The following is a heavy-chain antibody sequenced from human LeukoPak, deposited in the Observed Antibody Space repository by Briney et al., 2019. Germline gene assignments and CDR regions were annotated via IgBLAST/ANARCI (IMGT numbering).Heavy chain of an antibody. V-gene: IGHV3-23*01. J-gene: IGHJ4*02. CDR3: AKALGIAAAARFDY. D-gene: IGHD6-13*01. Sequence: GGSLRLSCAASGFSVSSYAMTWVRQAPATGLDWVSVVSGSGRSKYYADSVKGRITISRDNSKNTLYLQMNSLRAEHTAVYYCAKALGIAAAARFDYWGQGTLVTVSS. CDR2: VSGSGRSK. CDR1: GFSVSSYA.